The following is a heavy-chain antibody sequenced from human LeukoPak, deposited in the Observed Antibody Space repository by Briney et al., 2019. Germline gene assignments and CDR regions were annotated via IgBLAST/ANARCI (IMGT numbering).Heavy chain of an antibody. CDR2: ITSSSSYI. CDR1: GFTLSSYS. CDR3: ARAERGILDV. Sequence: GGSLRLSCAASGFTLSSYSMNWVRQAPGKGLEWVSSITSSSSYIYYADSVKGRFTISRDNAKNSLYLQMNSLRAEDTAVYYCARAERGILDVWGKGTTVTVSS. D-gene: IGHD6-13*01. J-gene: IGHJ6*04. V-gene: IGHV3-21*01.